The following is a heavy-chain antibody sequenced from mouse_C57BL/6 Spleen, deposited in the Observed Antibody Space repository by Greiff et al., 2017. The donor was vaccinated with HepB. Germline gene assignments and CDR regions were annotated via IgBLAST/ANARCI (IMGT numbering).Heavy chain of an antibody. CDR3: ARNLMSYYGSTYGYFDV. J-gene: IGHJ1*03. V-gene: IGHV2-9-1*01. CDR2: IWTGGGT. CDR1: GFSLTSYA. D-gene: IGHD1-1*01. Sequence: QVQLQQSGPGLVAPSQSLSITCTVSGFSLTSYAISWVRQPPGKGLEWLGVIWTGGGTNYNSALKSRLSISKDNSKSQVFLKMNRLQTDDTARYYCARNLMSYYGSTYGYFDVWGTGTTVTVSS.